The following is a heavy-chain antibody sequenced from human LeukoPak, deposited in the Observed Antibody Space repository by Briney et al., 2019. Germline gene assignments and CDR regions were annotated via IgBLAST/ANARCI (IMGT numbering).Heavy chain of an antibody. J-gene: IGHJ4*02. CDR3: ARDSHFWSGYYLLDY. CDR2: IYTSGST. D-gene: IGHD3-3*02. V-gene: IGHV4-4*07. Sequence: SETLSLTCTVSGGSISSYYWSWIRQPAGKGLEWIGRIYTSGSTNYNPSLKSRVTMSVDTSKNQFSLKLSSVTAADTAVYYCARDSHFWSGYYLLDYWGQGTLVTVSS. CDR1: GGSISSYY.